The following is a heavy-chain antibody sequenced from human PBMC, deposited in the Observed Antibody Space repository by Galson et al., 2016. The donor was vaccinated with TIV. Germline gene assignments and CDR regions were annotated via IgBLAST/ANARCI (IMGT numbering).Heavy chain of an antibody. CDR1: GYSFTSYG. J-gene: IGHJ6*01. CDR3: ARDPTISPRVISNYYYYGMEA. Sequence: SVKVSCKATGYSFTSYGVSWVRQAPGQGFEWMGWISGYNENTYYGQKFQDRVTMTKDTSTSTAYLELKRLTSDDTAVYYCARDPTISPRVISNYYYYGMEAWGQGTTVIVS. D-gene: IGHD2-2*01. V-gene: IGHV1-18*01. CDR2: ISGYNENT.